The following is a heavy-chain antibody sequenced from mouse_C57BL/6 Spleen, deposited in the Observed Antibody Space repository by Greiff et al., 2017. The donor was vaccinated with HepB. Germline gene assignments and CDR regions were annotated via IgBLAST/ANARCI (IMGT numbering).Heavy chain of an antibody. J-gene: IGHJ3*01. CDR1: GYTFTDYN. CDR3: AIGEYDCDGAWFAY. Sequence: EVQLQQSGPELVKPGASVKIPCKASGYTFTDYNMDWVKQSHGKTLEWIGDINPNNGGTIYNQKFKGKATLTVDKSSSTAYMAIRSLTYEDTAVYYSAIGEYDCDGAWFAYWGQGTLVTVSA. V-gene: IGHV1-18*01. CDR2: INPNNGGT. D-gene: IGHD2-4*01.